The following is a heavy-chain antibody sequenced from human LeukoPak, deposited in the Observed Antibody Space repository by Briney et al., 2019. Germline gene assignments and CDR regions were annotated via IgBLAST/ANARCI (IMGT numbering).Heavy chain of an antibody. D-gene: IGHD6-13*01. V-gene: IGHV3-48*03. CDR2: ISSSGSTI. CDR3: ARATEAAADDY. CDR1: GFTFSSYE. J-gene: IGHJ4*02. Sequence: GGSLRLSCAASGFTFSSYEMNWVRQAPGKGLEWVSYISSSGSTIYYADSVKGRFTISRDNAKNSLYLQMNSLRAEDTAVYYCARATEAAADDYWGQGTLVTVSS.